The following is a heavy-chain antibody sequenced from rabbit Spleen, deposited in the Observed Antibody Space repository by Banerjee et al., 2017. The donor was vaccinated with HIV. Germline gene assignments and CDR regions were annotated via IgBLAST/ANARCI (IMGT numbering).Heavy chain of an antibody. CDR2: VGSGDFT. D-gene: IGHD4-1*01. Sequence: QEQLVESGGGLVKPEGSLKLSCTASGFSFSNKAVMCWVRQAPGKGLEWIACVGSGDFTYSANWAKGRSTISKTSSTTVTLQMTSLTVADTATYFCARDSGTSFSSYGMDLWGPGTLVTVS. CDR1: GFSFSNKAV. J-gene: IGHJ6*01. CDR3: ARDSGTSFSSYGMDL. V-gene: IGHV1S45*01.